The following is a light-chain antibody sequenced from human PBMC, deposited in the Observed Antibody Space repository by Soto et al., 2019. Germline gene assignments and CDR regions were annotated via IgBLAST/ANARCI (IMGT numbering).Light chain of an antibody. J-gene: IGKJ4*01. V-gene: IGKV1-5*03. CDR1: QTISSW. Sequence: IKMYNSLSSLSATVGDRVTMTCRASQTISSWLAWYQQKPGKAPKLLIYKASTLKSGVPSRFSGSGSGTDFTLTISSLQPEDFAPYYCQQSYFAPLTFGGGSNVDI. CDR3: QQSYFAPLT. CDR2: KAS.